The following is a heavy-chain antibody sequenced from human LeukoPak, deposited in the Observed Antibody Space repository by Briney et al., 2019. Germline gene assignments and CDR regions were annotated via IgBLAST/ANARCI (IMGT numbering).Heavy chain of an antibody. Sequence: SETLSLTCTVSGGSVSSYYWSWIRQPPGKGLEWIGRIYTSGSTNYNPSLKSRVTMSVDTSKNQFSLKLSSVTAADTAVYYCARDSPPTAYCGGDCSGAFDIWGQGTMVTVSS. J-gene: IGHJ3*02. CDR1: GGSVSSYY. CDR3: ARDSPPTAYCGGDCSGAFDI. CDR2: IYTSGST. V-gene: IGHV4-4*07. D-gene: IGHD2-21*02.